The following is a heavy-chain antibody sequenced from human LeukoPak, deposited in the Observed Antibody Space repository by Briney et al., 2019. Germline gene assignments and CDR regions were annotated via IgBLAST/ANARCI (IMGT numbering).Heavy chain of an antibody. D-gene: IGHD3-10*01. CDR2: IYPGDSDT. V-gene: IGHV5-51*01. CDR3: ARQYHGSGSYSAFDI. CDR1: GSIFTSYW. Sequence: GESRKISCKGSGSIFTSYWIGWGRQLPGKGLEWVGIIYPGDSDTRYSPSFQGQVTISADKSISTAYLQWSSLKASDTVMYYCARQYHGSGSYSAFDIWGQGTMVTVSS. J-gene: IGHJ3*02.